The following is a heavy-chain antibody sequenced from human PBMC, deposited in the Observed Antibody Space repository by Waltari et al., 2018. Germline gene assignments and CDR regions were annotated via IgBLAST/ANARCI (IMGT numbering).Heavy chain of an antibody. D-gene: IGHD5-18*01. Sequence: QVQLVESGGGLVKPGGSLTLSCAASGFTFSDDYMSWIRQVPGKGLEWVSNISSSGTTIYYADSVKGRFTISRNNAKSSLYLQINSLRAEDTAVYYCARVRYSYFDYWGRGTLVTVSP. CDR1: GFTFSDDY. V-gene: IGHV3-11*01. J-gene: IGHJ4*02. CDR3: ARVRYSYFDY. CDR2: ISSSGTTI.